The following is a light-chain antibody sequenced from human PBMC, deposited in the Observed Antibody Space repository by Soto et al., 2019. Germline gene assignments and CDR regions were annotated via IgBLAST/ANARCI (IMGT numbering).Light chain of an antibody. Sequence: QSVLTQPPSVSGAPGQRVTISCTGSSSNIGAGYDVHWYQQLPCKGRKLMIYXXXXWPSGVSNRYSGSKSGNSASLTISGLQADDEADYYCCSLTTSHTYVFGSGTKVTVL. V-gene: IGLV1-40*01. CDR3: CSLTTSHTYV. J-gene: IGLJ1*01. CDR1: SSNIGAGYD. CDR2: XXX.